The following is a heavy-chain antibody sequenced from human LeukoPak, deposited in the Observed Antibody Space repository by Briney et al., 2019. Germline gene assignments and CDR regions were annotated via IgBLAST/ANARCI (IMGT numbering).Heavy chain of an antibody. CDR1: GGSISSSDYY. V-gene: IGHV4-39*07. CDR2: IYYRGNT. J-gene: IGHJ2*01. CDR3: ARDLGGYGGYWYFDL. Sequence: PSETLSLTCTVSGGSISSSDYYWGWIRQPPGKGLEWIGSIYYRGNTYYNPSLKSRVTISVDTSKNQFSLKLSSVTAADTAVYYCARDLGGYGGYWYFDLWGRGTLVTVSS. D-gene: IGHD3-16*01.